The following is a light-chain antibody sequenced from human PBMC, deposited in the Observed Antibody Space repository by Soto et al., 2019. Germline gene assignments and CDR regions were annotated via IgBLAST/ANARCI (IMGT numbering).Light chain of an antibody. J-gene: IGLJ2*01. CDR1: SSNIGTGYD. CDR3: QSYDLRSGSI. CDR2: DKN. Sequence: QSVLTQPPSVSGAPGQRVTISCTGSSSNIGTGYDVHWYQQFPGPAPKLLIYDKNNRPSGVPDRFSASKSGSSASLAITGLQADDEADYYCQSYDLRSGSIFGGGTKLTVL. V-gene: IGLV1-40*01.